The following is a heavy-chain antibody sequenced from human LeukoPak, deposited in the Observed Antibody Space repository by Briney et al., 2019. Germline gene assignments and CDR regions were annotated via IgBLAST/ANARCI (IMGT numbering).Heavy chain of an antibody. CDR3: AGQKQRTHYFDY. V-gene: IGHV3-66*04. J-gene: IGHJ4*02. Sequence: GGSLRLSCAASGXTVNNNYMSWVRQAPGKGLEWVSVTYSGGSTYYADSVKGRFTISRDNSKSTLYLQMNSLRAEDTAVYYCAGQKQRTHYFDYWGQGTMVTVSS. CDR2: TYSGGST. D-gene: IGHD1-1*01. CDR1: GXTVNNNY.